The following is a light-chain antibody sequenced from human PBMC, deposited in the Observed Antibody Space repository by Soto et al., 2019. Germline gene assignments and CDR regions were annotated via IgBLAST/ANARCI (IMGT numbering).Light chain of an antibody. CDR1: QSLLHDNGFNF. Sequence: DIVMTQSPLFLSFTPGEPASISCRSSQSLLHDNGFNFLNWYLQKPGQSPQLLISLGSSRASGVPDRFSGSASGRDFTLLISRVEAEDVGVFYCMQALETPLTFGGGTKVEIK. V-gene: IGKV2-28*01. CDR2: LGS. J-gene: IGKJ4*01. CDR3: MQALETPLT.